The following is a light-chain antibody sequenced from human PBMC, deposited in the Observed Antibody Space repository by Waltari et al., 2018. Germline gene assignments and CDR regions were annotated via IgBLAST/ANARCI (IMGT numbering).Light chain of an antibody. CDR2: GVT. Sequence: QSALTQPASVSGPPGQSITISFTGTSSDVGGYNSVSWYQQNPGKAPKLLIYGVTNRSSGVSNLFSGSESGNTASLTISWLQAEDEADYSCSSYTSSSTVVFGGGTKVTVL. CDR3: SSYTSSSTVV. CDR1: SSDVGGYNS. V-gene: IGLV2-14*03. J-gene: IGLJ3*02.